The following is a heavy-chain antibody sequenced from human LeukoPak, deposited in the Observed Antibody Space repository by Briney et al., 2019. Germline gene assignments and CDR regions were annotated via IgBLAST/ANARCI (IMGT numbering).Heavy chain of an antibody. D-gene: IGHD3-16*01. CDR1: GXSISSYY. J-gene: IGHJ4*02. CDR2: IHYSGST. Sequence: SETLSLTWTVSGXSISSYYWHWIPQPPGKRLEWIGYIHYSGSTNYNPSLKSRHVTSVDTSKNQFSLRLSSVTAADTAVYYCARGRGSYFDYWGQGTLVTVSS. V-gene: IGHV4-59*01. CDR3: ARGRGSYFDY.